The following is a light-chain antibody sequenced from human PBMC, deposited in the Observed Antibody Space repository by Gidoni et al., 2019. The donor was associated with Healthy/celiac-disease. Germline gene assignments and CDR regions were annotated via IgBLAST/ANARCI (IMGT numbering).Light chain of an antibody. CDR2: KAS. J-gene: IGKJ2*04. CDR1: QSISSW. CDR3: QQYNSYSMCS. Sequence: IQITQSPSTLSASVGDRVTVTCRTSQSISSWLAWYQQKPGKAPKLLIYKASSLESGVPSRFSGSGSGTEFTLTISSLQPDDFATYYCQQYNSYSMCSFGQGTKLEIK. V-gene: IGKV1-5*03.